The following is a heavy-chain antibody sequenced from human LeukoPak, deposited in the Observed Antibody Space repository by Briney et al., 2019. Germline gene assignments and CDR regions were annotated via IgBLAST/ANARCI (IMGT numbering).Heavy chain of an antibody. CDR2: ISSNGGST. V-gene: IGHV3-64*01. CDR3: ARALPYTAIDY. Sequence: GGSLRLSCAASGFTFSSYAMHWVRQAPGKGLEYVSAISSNGGSTYYANSVKGRFTISRDNSKNTLYLQMSSLRAEDMAVYYCARALPYTAIDYWGQGTLVTVSS. D-gene: IGHD5-18*01. CDR1: GFTFSSYA. J-gene: IGHJ4*02.